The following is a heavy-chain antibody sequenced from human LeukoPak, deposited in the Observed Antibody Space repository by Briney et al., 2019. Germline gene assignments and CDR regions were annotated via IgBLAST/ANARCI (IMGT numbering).Heavy chain of an antibody. J-gene: IGHJ6*02. V-gene: IGHV1-69*13. CDR2: IIPIFGTA. CDR1: GGTFSSYA. CDR3: ARGSYYYGSSPRGYYYGMDV. D-gene: IGHD3-10*01. Sequence: GASVTVSCKASGGTFSSYAISWVRQAPGQGLEWMGGIIPIFGTANYAQKFQGRVTITADESTSTAYMELSSLRSEDTAVYYCARGSYYYGSSPRGYYYGMDVWGQGTTVTVSS.